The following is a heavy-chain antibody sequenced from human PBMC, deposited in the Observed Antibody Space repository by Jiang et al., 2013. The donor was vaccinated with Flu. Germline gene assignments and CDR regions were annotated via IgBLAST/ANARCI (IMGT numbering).Heavy chain of an antibody. J-gene: IGHJ4*02. CDR2: ISAYNGNT. D-gene: IGHD2-15*01. V-gene: IGHV1-18*01. CDR3: ARVPHCSGGSCYSNSNFDY. Sequence: SGAEVKKPGASVKVSCKASGYTFTSYGISWVRQAPGQGLEWMGWISAYNGNTNYAQKLQGRVTMTTDTSTSTAYMELRSLRSDGTAVYYCARVPHCSGGSCYSNSNFDYWGQGTLVTVSS. CDR1: GYTFTSYG.